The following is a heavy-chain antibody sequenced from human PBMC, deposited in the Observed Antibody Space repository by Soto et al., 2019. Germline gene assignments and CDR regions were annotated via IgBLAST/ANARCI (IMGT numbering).Heavy chain of an antibody. CDR3: AKDGSNYGYDAFDI. J-gene: IGHJ3*02. CDR1: GGSFSGYY. D-gene: IGHD4-4*01. V-gene: IGHV3-23*01. CDR2: ISGSGGST. Sequence: PSETLSLTCAVYGGSFSGYYWSWVRQAPGKGLEWVSAISGSGGSTYYADSVKGRFTISRDNSKNTLYLQMNSLRAEDTAVYYCAKDGSNYGYDAFDIWGQGTMVTVSS.